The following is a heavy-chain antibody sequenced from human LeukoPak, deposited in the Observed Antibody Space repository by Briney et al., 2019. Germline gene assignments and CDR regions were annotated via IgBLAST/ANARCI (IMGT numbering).Heavy chain of an antibody. CDR2: IFPGDSET. V-gene: IGHV5-51*01. D-gene: IGHD2-21*02. Sequence: GESLKISCQVSGPTVTNFWITWVRQMPGKGLEWMGIIFPGDSETRYSPSLQGQVTISVDKDSRTAFLQWTSLGASDTAMYYCATQKYGDYYFDYWGQGTLVTVSS. CDR1: GPTVTNFW. CDR3: ATQKYGDYYFDY. J-gene: IGHJ4*02.